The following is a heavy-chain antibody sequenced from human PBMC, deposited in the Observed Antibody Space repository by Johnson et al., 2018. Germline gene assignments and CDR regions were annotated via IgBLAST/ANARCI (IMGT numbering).Heavy chain of an antibody. Sequence: VQLQESGGGLVQPGGSLRLSCAASGFTFSSYAMSWVRQAPGKGLEWVSAISGSGGSTYYADSVKGRFTISRDHSKNKLYLQMNSLRAGDTAVYYCAKGRVGGDDAFDIWGQGTMVTVSS. D-gene: IGHD3-3*01. CDR2: ISGSGGST. V-gene: IGHV3-23*01. CDR1: GFTFSSYA. J-gene: IGHJ3*02. CDR3: AKGRVGGDDAFDI.